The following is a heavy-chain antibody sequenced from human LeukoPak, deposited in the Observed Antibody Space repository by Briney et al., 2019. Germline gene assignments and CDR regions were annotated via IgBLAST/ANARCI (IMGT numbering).Heavy chain of an antibody. J-gene: IGHJ6*02. CDR2: ISSDGTNK. D-gene: IGHD2-15*01. CDR3: GRGLTTLDHLGYHYVMDV. CDR1: GYTFRSYA. V-gene: IGHV3-30-3*01. Sequence: PGGSLRLSCVAPGYTFRSYAMQWVRQAPGKGLEWVIVISSDGTNKYYADSVKGRFTVSRDNSKNTLYLQMNSLRDKDTAVYYCGRGLTTLDHLGYHYVMDVWGQGTTVTVSS.